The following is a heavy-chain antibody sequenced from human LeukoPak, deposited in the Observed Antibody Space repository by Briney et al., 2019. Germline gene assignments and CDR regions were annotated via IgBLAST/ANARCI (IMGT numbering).Heavy chain of an antibody. CDR2: IYHSGST. V-gene: IGHV4-30-2*01. CDR1: GGSISSGGYS. J-gene: IGHJ5*02. D-gene: IGHD3-10*01. Sequence: SQTLSLTCAVSGGSISSGGYSWSWIRQPPGKGLERIGYIYHSGSTYYNPSLKSRVTISVDRSKNQFSLKLSSVTAADTAVYYCARANVLLWFGELSNWFDPWGQGTLVTVSS. CDR3: ARANVLLWFGELSNWFDP.